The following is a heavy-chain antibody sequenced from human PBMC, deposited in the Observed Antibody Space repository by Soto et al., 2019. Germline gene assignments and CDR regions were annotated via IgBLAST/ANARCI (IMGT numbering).Heavy chain of an antibody. Sequence: SETLSLTCDVSGYSISSGYYWGWIRQPPGKGLEWVASIYQSGSTYYNPSLNSRVTISLDTSKNQFSLNLSSVTAADTAVYYCARISGLPVTRGVPIMFDYWGQGVLVTVYS. CDR1: GYSISSGYY. D-gene: IGHD3-10*01. CDR2: IYQSGST. CDR3: ARISGLPVTRGVPIMFDY. J-gene: IGHJ4*02. V-gene: IGHV4-38-2*01.